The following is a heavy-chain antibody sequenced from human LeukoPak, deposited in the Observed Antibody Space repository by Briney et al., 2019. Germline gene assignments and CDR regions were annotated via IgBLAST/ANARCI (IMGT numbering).Heavy chain of an antibody. D-gene: IGHD3-3*01. CDR1: GYTFTSYD. CDR2: MNPNSGNT. Sequence: ASVKVSCKASGYTFTSYDINLVRQATGRGLEWMGWMNPNSGNTGYAQKFQGRVTMTRNTSISTAYMELSSLRSEDTAVYYCARGPDFWSGYHIDYWGQRTLVTVSS. V-gene: IGHV1-8*01. CDR3: ARGPDFWSGYHIDY. J-gene: IGHJ4*02.